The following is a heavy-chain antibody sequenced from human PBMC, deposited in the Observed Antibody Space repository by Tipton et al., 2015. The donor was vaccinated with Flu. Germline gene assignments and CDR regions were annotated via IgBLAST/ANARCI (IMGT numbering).Heavy chain of an antibody. V-gene: IGHV4-59*12. CDR3: AREKDSSGSEYFQH. CDR1: GGSITSYY. Sequence: TLSLTCTVSGGSITSYYWSWIRQPPGKGLEWIGYIYYSGSTNYNPSLKSRVTISVDTSKNQFSLKLSPVTAADTAVYYCAREKDSSGSEYFQHWGQGTLVTVSS. CDR2: IYYSGST. D-gene: IGHD6-19*01. J-gene: IGHJ1*01.